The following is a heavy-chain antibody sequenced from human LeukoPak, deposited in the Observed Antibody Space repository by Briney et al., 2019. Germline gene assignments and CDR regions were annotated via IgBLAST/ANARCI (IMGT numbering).Heavy chain of an antibody. D-gene: IGHD5-12*01. V-gene: IGHV3-30*02. J-gene: IGHJ4*02. CDR1: GFTFSNYG. CDR3: AKLSGYNPFDY. CDR2: IRYDGNNK. Sequence: PGGSLRLSCAASGFTFSNYGMHWVRQAPGKGLEWVAFIRYDGNNKYYADCVKGRFTISRDNSKSTLYLQMNSLRAEDTAVYYCAKLSGYNPFDYWGQGILVTVSS.